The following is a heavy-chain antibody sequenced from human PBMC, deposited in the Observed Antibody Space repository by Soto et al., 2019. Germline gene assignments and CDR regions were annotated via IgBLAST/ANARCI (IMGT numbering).Heavy chain of an antibody. CDR1: GYSFTSYW. CDR2: IYPGDSNT. CDR3: ARRGPGYNYGYGGMDV. J-gene: IGHJ6*02. D-gene: IGHD5-18*01. V-gene: IGHV5-51*01. Sequence: ESLKISCKGFGYSFTSYWIGWVRQMPGKGLEWMGIIYPGDSNTRYNPSFQGQVTISADKSINTAYLQWSSLKASDTAMYYCARRGPGYNYGYGGMDVWGQGTTVTVSS.